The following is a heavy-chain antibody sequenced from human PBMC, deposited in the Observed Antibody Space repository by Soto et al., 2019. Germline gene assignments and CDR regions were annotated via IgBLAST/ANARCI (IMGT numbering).Heavy chain of an antibody. CDR1: GYSFFSDW. CDR3: ARRPWLSGYYDY. J-gene: IGHJ4*02. CDR2: IYPADSET. V-gene: IGHV5-51*01. D-gene: IGHD3-22*01. Sequence: GESLKISCKGSGYSFFSDWIGWVRQMPGKGLEWVGIIYPADSETRYSPSFQGQVTISVDKSINTAYLQWSSLKASDTAMYYCARRPWLSGYYDYWGQGTLVTVSS.